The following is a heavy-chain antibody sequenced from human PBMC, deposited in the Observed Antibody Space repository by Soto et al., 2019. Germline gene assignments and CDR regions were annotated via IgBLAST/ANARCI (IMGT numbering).Heavy chain of an antibody. J-gene: IGHJ4*02. CDR2: INPSGGST. V-gene: IGHV1-46*03. CDR1: GYTFTSYY. Sequence: QVQLVQSGAEVKKPGASVKVSCKASGYTFTSYYMHWVRQAPGQGLEWMGIINPSGGSTSYAQKCQGRVTMTRDTSTSTVYMELSSLRSEDTAVYYCARGRELYSSGWYLGYWGQGTLVTVSS. D-gene: IGHD6-19*01. CDR3: ARGRELYSSGWYLGY.